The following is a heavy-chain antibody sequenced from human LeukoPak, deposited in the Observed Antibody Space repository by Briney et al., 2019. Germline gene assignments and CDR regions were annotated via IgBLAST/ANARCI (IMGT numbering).Heavy chain of an antibody. CDR2: MNKDGSEE. CDR3: ARNNDMDV. Sequence: PGGSLRLSCAASGFTLSNHWMTWVRQVPGKGPEWVANMNKDGSEEYYVDSVKGRFTIFKDTAKNSLYLQMNNLRVEDTALYYCARNNDMDVWGQGTTVVVSS. CDR1: GFTLSNHW. V-gene: IGHV3-7*03. J-gene: IGHJ6*02. D-gene: IGHD1/OR15-1a*01.